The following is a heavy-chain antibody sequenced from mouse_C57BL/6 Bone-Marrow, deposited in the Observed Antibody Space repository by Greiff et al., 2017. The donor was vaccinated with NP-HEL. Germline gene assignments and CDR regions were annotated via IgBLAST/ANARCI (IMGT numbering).Heavy chain of an antibody. CDR1: GYTFTSYW. CDR2: IDPNSGGT. CDR3: AAYYYGSSSYWYFDV. D-gene: IGHD1-1*01. V-gene: IGHV1-72*01. Sequence: QVQLKQPGAELVKPGASVKLSCKASGYTFTSYWMHWVKQRPGRGLEWIGRIDPNSGGTKYNEKFKSKATLTVDKPSSTAYMQLSSLTSEDSAVYYGAAYYYGSSSYWYFDVWGTGTTVTVSS. J-gene: IGHJ1*03.